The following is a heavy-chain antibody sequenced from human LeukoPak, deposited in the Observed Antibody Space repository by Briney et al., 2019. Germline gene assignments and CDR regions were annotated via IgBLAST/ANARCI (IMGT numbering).Heavy chain of an antibody. D-gene: IGHD2-2*01. CDR3: AGYCSTTSCYGVDF. Sequence: GGSLRLSCAASGFTFSSYSMNWVRQAPGKGLEWVSYISSGNSAIYYADSVKGRFTISRDNAKNSLYLQMNSLRAEDTAVYYCAGYCSTTSCYGVDFWGQGTLVTVS. J-gene: IGHJ4*02. V-gene: IGHV3-48*01. CDR1: GFTFSSYS. CDR2: ISSGNSAI.